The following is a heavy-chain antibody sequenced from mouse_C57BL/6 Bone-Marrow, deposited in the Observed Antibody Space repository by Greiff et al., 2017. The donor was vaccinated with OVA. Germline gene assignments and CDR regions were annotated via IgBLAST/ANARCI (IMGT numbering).Heavy chain of an antibody. J-gene: IGHJ1*03. CDR2: IYPGDGDT. CDR3: ARGDFDV. CDR1: GYAFSSSW. V-gene: IGHV1-82*01. Sequence: VKLMESGPELVKPGASVKISCKASGYAFSSSWMNWVKQRPGKGLEWIGRIYPGDGDTNYNGKFQGKATLTADISSSTAYMQLSSLTSEDSAVYFCARGDFDVWGTGTTVTVAS.